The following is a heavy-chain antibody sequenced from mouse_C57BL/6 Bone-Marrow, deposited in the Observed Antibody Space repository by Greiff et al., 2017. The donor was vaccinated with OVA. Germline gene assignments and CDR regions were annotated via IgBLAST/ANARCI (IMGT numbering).Heavy chain of an antibody. CDR2: IDPETGGT. J-gene: IGHJ3*01. Sequence: VQLQQSGAELVRPGASVTLSCKASGYTFTDYEMHWVKQTPVHGLEWIGAIDPETGGTAYNQKFKGKAILTADKSSSTAYMELRSLTSEDSAVYYCTRLTGGAYWGQGTLVTVSA. CDR3: TRLTGGAY. CDR1: GYTFTDYE. D-gene: IGHD4-1*01. V-gene: IGHV1-15*01.